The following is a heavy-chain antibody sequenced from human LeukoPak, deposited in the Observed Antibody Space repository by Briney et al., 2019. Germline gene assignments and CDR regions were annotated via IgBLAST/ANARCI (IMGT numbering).Heavy chain of an antibody. Sequence: ASVKVSCTASGYTFTGYYMHWVRHAPAQGLEWMGWINPNSGGTNYAQNFQGRVTMTRDTSISTAYMELSRLRSDDTAVYYCARVARITIFGDYYYYMDGWGKGTTVTLSS. CDR1: GYTFTGYY. J-gene: IGHJ6*03. V-gene: IGHV1-2*02. CDR3: ARVARITIFGDYYYYMDG. D-gene: IGHD3-3*01. CDR2: INPNSGGT.